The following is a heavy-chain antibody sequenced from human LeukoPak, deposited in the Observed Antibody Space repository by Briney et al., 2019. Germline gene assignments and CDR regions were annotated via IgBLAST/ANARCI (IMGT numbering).Heavy chain of an antibody. CDR1: GFTFRNHV. CDR3: AREGYYGSGSPPSLYFDY. V-gene: IGHV3-30-3*01. Sequence: PGGSLRLSCAASGFTFRNHVNHWVRQAPGKGLEWVAVTSSDLNVKLYADSVKGRFTISRDNSRSTLYLQMNSLRPEDTAIYYCAREGYYGSGSPPSLYFDYWGQGTLVTVSS. D-gene: IGHD3-10*01. J-gene: IGHJ4*02. CDR2: TSSDLNVK.